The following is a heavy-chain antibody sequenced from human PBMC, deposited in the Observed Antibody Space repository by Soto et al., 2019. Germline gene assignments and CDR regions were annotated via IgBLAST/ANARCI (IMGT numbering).Heavy chain of an antibody. D-gene: IGHD3-3*01. Sequence: SEALSLTYTVAGGSISSDYWSWSRQPPGKGLEWIGYIYYSGSTNYNPSLKSRVTISVDTSKNQFSLKLSSVTAADTAVYYCARGAFTIFGLDNWFDPWGQGTLVTVS. CDR3: ARGAFTIFGLDNWFDP. CDR2: IYYSGST. J-gene: IGHJ5*02. CDR1: GGSISSDY. V-gene: IGHV4-59*01.